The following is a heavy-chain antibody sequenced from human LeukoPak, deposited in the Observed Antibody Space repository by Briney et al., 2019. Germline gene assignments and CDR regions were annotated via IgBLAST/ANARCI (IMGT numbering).Heavy chain of an antibody. J-gene: IGHJ3*02. CDR2: ISWNSGSI. CDR3: ASDDYGAFDI. CDR1: GFTFDDYA. D-gene: IGHD4-17*01. V-gene: IGHV3-9*01. Sequence: GGSLRLSCAASGFTFDDYAMHWVRQAPGKGLEWVSGISWNSGSIGYADSVKGRFTISRDNAKNSLYLQMNSLRAEDTAVYYCASDDYGAFDIWGQGTMVTVSS.